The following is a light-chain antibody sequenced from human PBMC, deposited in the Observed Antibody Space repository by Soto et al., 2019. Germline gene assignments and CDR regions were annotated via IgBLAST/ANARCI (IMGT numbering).Light chain of an antibody. CDR1: QTVSSN. CDR2: GAS. J-gene: IGKJ1*01. CDR3: QHYNNWPPWT. V-gene: IGKV3-15*01. Sequence: EIVIPRSASAVAGSRGERATLAGVASQTVSSNLAWYQQKPGQAPRLLIYGASTRATGIPARFSGSGSGTEFTLIISSLQSEDFAVYYCQHYNNWPPWTFGQGTKVDI.